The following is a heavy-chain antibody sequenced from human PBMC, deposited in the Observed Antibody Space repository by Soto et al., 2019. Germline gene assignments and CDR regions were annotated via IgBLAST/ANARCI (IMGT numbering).Heavy chain of an antibody. D-gene: IGHD3-10*01. Sequence: SETLSLTCTVSGGSISSYYWSWIRQPPGKGLEWIGYIYYSGSTNYNPSLKSRVTISVDTSKNQFSLKLSSVTAADTAVYYCARDSSDQTYYYGSGSQDRAFDYWGQGTLVTVSS. CDR2: IYYSGST. CDR3: ARDSSDQTYYYGSGSQDRAFDY. CDR1: GGSISSYY. V-gene: IGHV4-59*01. J-gene: IGHJ4*02.